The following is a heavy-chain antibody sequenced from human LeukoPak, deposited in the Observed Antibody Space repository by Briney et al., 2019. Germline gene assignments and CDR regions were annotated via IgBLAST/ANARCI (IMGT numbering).Heavy chain of an antibody. J-gene: IGHJ4*02. V-gene: IGHV5-51*01. Sequence: GEALKISCKGSGYFFTSYWIGWVRQLPGKGLEWMGIIYPGDSDTRYSPSFQGQVTISADKSISTAYLQWSSLKASDTAMYYCARPSGYSSGWYSTDYWGQGTLVTVSS. CDR2: IYPGDSDT. CDR3: ARPSGYSSGWYSTDY. D-gene: IGHD6-19*01. CDR1: GYFFTSYW.